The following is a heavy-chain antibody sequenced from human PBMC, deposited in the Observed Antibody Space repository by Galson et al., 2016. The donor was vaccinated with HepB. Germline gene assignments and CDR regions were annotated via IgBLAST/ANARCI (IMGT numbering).Heavy chain of an antibody. Sequence: VKVSCKVSGYTFTDLHLHWVQQAPGKGLEWIGLVDPEDGETIYAEKFQGRVTMTADTSTDTAYMELSSLRSEDTAVYHCATDRWFDPWGQGTQVTVSS. J-gene: IGHJ5*02. CDR2: VDPEDGET. V-gene: IGHV1-69-2*01. CDR3: ATDRWFDP. CDR1: GYTFTDLH.